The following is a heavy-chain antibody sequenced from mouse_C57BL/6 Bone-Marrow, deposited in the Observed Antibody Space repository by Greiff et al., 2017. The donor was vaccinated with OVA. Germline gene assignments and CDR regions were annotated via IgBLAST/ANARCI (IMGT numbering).Heavy chain of an antibody. V-gene: IGHV1-61*01. Sequence: VQLQQPGAELVRPGSSVKLSCKASGYTFTSYWMDWVKQRPGQGLEWIGNIYPSDSETHYNQKFKDKATLTVDKSSSTAYMQLSSLTSEDSAVYYCASYADCDYWGQGTTLTVSS. CDR1: GYTFTSYW. CDR3: ASYADCDY. D-gene: IGHD1-1*01. J-gene: IGHJ2*01. CDR2: IYPSDSET.